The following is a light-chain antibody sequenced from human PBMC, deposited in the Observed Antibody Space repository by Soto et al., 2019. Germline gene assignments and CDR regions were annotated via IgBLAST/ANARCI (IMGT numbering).Light chain of an antibody. CDR2: GAS. J-gene: IGKJ4*01. CDR1: QSVRSN. CDR3: QQYDDWLRLT. Sequence: IGLTQSSGTLFLSPWERVALSCMASQSVRSNLAWYQQKPGQAPRLLIFGASSRATGIPARFSGSGSGTEFNLTISSLQSEDFAVYFCQQYDDWLRLTVGGGTKVDIK. V-gene: IGKV3D-15*01.